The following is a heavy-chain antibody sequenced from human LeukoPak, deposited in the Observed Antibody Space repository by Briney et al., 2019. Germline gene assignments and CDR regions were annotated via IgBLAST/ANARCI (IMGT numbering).Heavy chain of an antibody. V-gene: IGHV4-59*03. Sequence: SETLSLTCTVSGGSISSYYWSWIRQPPGKGLEWIGYIYYSGSTNYNPSLKSRVTISVDTSKNQFSLKLSSVTAADTAVYYCATAKPYCSGGSCHDYWGQGTLVTVSS. CDR1: GGSISSYY. CDR3: ATAKPYCSGGSCHDY. D-gene: IGHD2-15*01. CDR2: IYYSGST. J-gene: IGHJ4*02.